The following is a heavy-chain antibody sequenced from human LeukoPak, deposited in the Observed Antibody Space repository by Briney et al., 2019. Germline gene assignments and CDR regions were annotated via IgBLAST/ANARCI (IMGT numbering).Heavy chain of an antibody. CDR2: ISAYNGNA. Sequence: ASVKVSCKASGYTFSRYGIGWVRRAPGHGLEWMGWISAYNGNAKYAQTLQGRVTMTTDTSTSTAYMELRSLTSDDTAVYYCARTVDSYNWRENWFDPWGQGTLVTVSS. CDR3: ARTVDSYNWRENWFDP. CDR1: GYTFSRYG. J-gene: IGHJ5*02. D-gene: IGHD1-20*01. V-gene: IGHV1-18*01.